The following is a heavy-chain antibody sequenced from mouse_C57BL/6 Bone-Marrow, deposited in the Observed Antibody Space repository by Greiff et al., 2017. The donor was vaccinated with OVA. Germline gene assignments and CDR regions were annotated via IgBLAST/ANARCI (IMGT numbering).Heavy chain of an antibody. CDR3: ARGLGRYWYFDV. CDR2: ISYDGSN. Sequence: EVKLEESGPGLVKPSQSLSLTCSVTGYSITSGYYWNWIRQFPGNKLEWMGYISYDGSNNYNPSLKNRISITRDTSKNQFFLKLNSVATEDTATYYCARGLGRYWYFDVWGTGTTVTVSS. V-gene: IGHV3-6*01. D-gene: IGHD4-1*01. J-gene: IGHJ1*03. CDR1: GYSITSGYY.